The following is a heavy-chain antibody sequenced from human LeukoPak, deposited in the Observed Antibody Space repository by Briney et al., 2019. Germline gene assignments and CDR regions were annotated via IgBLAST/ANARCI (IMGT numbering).Heavy chain of an antibody. CDR2: ITSSSSFI. CDR3: ARDMPGRDCGGGSCYGYGLDV. CDR1: GFTFRSYS. D-gene: IGHD2-15*01. V-gene: IGHV3-21*01. Sequence: GGSLRLSCAASGFTFRSYSMNWVRQAPGKGLEWVCSITSSSSFIYHAESVKGRFTISRDNAKNSLYLQMNSLRAEDTAVYYCARDMPGRDCGGGSCYGYGLDVWGQGTTVTVSS. J-gene: IGHJ6*02.